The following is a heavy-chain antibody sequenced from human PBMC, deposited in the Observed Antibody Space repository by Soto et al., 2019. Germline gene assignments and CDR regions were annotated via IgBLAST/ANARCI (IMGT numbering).Heavy chain of an antibody. CDR3: AKGSWVHHGSEGGNWLDP. V-gene: IGHV3-23*01. D-gene: IGHD3-10*01. CDR2: ISHSGSST. CDR1: GVTFTNFA. J-gene: IGHJ5*02. Sequence: EVQLLESGGGLVQPGGSLRLSCAASGVTFTNFAMNWVRQAPGKGLEWVAGISHSGSSTYYADSVKGRFTVSRDTSIDTLYLQLNSLRADDTAVYYCAKGSWVHHGSEGGNWLDPWGQGTLVTVSS.